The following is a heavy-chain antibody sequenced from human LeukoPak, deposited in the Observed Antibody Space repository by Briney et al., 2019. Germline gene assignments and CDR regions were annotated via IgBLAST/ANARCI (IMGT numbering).Heavy chain of an antibody. Sequence: SVKVSCKASGGTFSIYAISWVRQAPGQGLEWMGGIIPIFGTANYAQKFQGRVTITADEPTSTAYMELSSLRSEDTAVYYCARGGKGQLVRFDHWGQGTLVTVSS. V-gene: IGHV1-69*01. J-gene: IGHJ5*02. CDR1: GGTFSIYA. D-gene: IGHD6-6*01. CDR3: ARGGKGQLVRFDH. CDR2: IIPIFGTA.